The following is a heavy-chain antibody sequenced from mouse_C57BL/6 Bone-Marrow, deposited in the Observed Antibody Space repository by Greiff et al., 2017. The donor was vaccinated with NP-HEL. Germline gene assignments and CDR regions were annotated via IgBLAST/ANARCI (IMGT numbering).Heavy chain of an antibody. CDR2: INPNNGGT. J-gene: IGHJ2*01. D-gene: IGHD1-1*01. CDR1: GYTFTDYY. Sequence: EVQLQQSGPELVKPGASVKISCKASGYTFTDYYMNWVKQSHGKSLEWIGDINPNNGGTSYNQKFKGKATLTVDKSSSTAYMERRSLTSEDSAVYYCARERYYYGPDYWGQGTTLTVSS. CDR3: ARERYYYGPDY. V-gene: IGHV1-26*01.